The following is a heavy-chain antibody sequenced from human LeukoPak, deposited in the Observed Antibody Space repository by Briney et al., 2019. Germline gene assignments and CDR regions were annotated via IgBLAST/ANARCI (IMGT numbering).Heavy chain of an antibody. J-gene: IGHJ4*02. CDR3: ARASPLTYYFDA. V-gene: IGHV3-21*01. CDR2: ISAGGSYI. CDR1: GLTFYTYA. D-gene: IGHD4/OR15-4a*01. Sequence: GGSLRLSCSVSGLTFYTYAMSWVRQAPGKGPEWVALISAGGSYIYYADSVRGRFTVSNGNLQMDSLRVDDTAIYYCARASPLTYYFDAWGQGVQVTVAS.